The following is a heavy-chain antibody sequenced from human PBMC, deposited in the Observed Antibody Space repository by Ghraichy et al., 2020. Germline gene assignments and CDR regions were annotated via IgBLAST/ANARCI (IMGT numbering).Heavy chain of an antibody. J-gene: IGHJ6*02. CDR2: IFSGGTT. Sequence: GESLNISCAASGFIVSSNYMSWVRQAPGKGLEWVSVIFSGGTTAYADSVKGRFTISRDNSKNTLYLQMNSLRAEDTAVYYCARARPPDRSILTGVYGMDVWGQGTTVTVSS. CDR1: GFIVSSNY. D-gene: IGHD3-9*01. V-gene: IGHV3-53*01. CDR3: ARARPPDRSILTGVYGMDV.